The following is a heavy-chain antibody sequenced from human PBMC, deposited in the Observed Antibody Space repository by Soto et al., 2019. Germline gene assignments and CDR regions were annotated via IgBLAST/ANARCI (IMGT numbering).Heavy chain of an antibody. D-gene: IGHD3-22*01. CDR2: ISSSSSYI. CDR1: GFTFSSYS. J-gene: IGHJ4*02. CDR3: ASFYDSSGYY. Sequence: GSLRLSCAASGFTFSSYSMNWVRQAPGKGLEWVSSISSSSSYIYYADSVKDRFTISRGNAKNSLYLQMNSLRAEDTAVYYCASFYDSSGYYWGQGTLVTVSS. V-gene: IGHV3-21*01.